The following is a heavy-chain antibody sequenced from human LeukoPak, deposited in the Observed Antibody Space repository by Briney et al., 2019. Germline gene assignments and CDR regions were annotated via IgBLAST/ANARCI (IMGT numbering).Heavy chain of an antibody. CDR2: ISSCGSTL. CDR3: AREQTYGDYFDY. D-gene: IGHD4-17*01. CDR1: GFTFRSYE. V-gene: IGHV3-48*03. Sequence: GGTLSLYCAASGFTFRSYEMNWVRQAPGKGVEWVSYISSCGSTLSHADSVKCRFTISRDSAKNSLYLQMNSLGAEDTAVYCCAREQTYGDYFDYWGQGTLVTVSS. J-gene: IGHJ4*02.